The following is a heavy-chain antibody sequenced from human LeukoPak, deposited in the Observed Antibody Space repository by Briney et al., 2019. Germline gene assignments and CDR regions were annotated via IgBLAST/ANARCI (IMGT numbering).Heavy chain of an antibody. CDR2: INRGSNHI. CDR1: GFTFSAYS. Sequence: PGGSLRLSCAASGFTFSAYSMSWVRQAPGRGLEWVSSINRGSNHIYYADAVKGRFTISRDNAKNSLYLQMNGLRAEDTAIYYCARDSSGWSRDYWGQGTLVTVSS. V-gene: IGHV3-21*06. D-gene: IGHD6-19*01. CDR3: ARDSSGWSRDY. J-gene: IGHJ4*02.